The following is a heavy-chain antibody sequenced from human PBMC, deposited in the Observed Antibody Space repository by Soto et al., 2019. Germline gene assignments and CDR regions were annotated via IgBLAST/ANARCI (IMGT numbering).Heavy chain of an antibody. D-gene: IGHD2-2*01. V-gene: IGHV3-7*01. Sequence: GGSLRLSCAASGFTFSSYWMSWVRQAPGKGLEWVANIKQDGSEKYYVDSVKGRFTISRDNAKNSLYLQMNSLRAEDTAVYYCARGRGYCSSTSCPYYYYYYYMDVWGKGTTVTVSS. CDR1: GFTFSSYW. CDR3: ARGRGYCSSTSCPYYYYYYYMDV. J-gene: IGHJ6*03. CDR2: IKQDGSEK.